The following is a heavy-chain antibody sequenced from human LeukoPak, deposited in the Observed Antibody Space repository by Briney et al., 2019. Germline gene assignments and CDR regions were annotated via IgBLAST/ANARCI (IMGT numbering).Heavy chain of an antibody. D-gene: IGHD6-19*01. CDR1: GFTVSRNY. V-gene: IGHV3-23*01. Sequence: HPGGSLRLSCAASGFTVSRNYMSWVRQAPGKGLEWVSAISGSGGSTYYADSVKGRFTISRDNSKNTLYLQMNSLRAEDTAVYYCAKDVIAVAGTHRFDYWGQGTLVTVSS. CDR3: AKDVIAVAGTHRFDY. J-gene: IGHJ4*02. CDR2: ISGSGGST.